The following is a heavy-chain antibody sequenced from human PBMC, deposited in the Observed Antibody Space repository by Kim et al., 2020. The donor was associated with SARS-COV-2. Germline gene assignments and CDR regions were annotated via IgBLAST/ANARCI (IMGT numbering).Heavy chain of an antibody. J-gene: IGHJ6*03. Sequence: GGSLRLSCAASGFTFSGYAISWVRQAPGKGLEWVSAISSSGGSTYYADSVKGRFTISRDNAKNTLYLQMNSLRAEDTAVYDCAKVGNGYAWRYFYYYYY. CDR1: GFTFSGYA. CDR2: ISSSGGST. D-gene: IGHD3-16*01. V-gene: IGHV3-23*01. CDR3: AKVGNGYAWRYFYYYYY.